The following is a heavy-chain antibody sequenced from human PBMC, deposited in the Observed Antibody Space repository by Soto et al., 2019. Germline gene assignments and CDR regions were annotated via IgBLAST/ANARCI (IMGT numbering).Heavy chain of an antibody. CDR2: IWYDGSNK. V-gene: IGHV3-33*06. J-gene: IGHJ3*02. D-gene: IGHD2-21*01. CDR1: GFTFSSYG. CDR3: AKDTGETDTFAI. Sequence: GGSLRLSCAASGFTFSSYGMHWVRQAPGKGLEWVAVIWYDGSNKYYADSVKGRFTISRDNSKNTLYLQMNSLRAEDTAVYYCAKDTGETDTFAICGQGAMVTASS.